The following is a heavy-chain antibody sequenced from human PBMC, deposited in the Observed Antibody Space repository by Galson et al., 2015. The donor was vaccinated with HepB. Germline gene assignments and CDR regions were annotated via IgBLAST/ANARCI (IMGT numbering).Heavy chain of an antibody. CDR1: GGTFSNYA. Sequence: SVKVSCKASGGTFSNYAISWVRQAPGQGLEWMGGIIPILGSPSYAQRFQGRVTITADESTSTAYMELSSLRSDDTAVYYCSRSAGGIFVLPVAAPSHFYYIDVWGTGTMVTVSS. CDR2: IIPILGSP. D-gene: IGHD3-3*01. V-gene: IGHV1-69*13. CDR3: SRSAGGIFVLPVAAPSHFYYIDV. J-gene: IGHJ6*03.